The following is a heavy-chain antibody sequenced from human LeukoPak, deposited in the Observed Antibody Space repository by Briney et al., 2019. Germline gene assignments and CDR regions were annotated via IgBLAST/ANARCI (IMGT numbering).Heavy chain of an antibody. V-gene: IGHV3-7*01. Sequence: GGSLRLSCAASGFTFSSYWMSRVRQAPGKGLEWVANIKQYGSEKYYVDSVKGRFTISRDNAKNSLYLQMNSLRAEDTAVYYCARDNMRDGGIAAAGTDYWGQGTLVTVSS. J-gene: IGHJ4*02. CDR2: IKQYGSEK. CDR3: ARDNMRDGGIAAAGTDY. D-gene: IGHD6-13*01. CDR1: GFTFSSYW.